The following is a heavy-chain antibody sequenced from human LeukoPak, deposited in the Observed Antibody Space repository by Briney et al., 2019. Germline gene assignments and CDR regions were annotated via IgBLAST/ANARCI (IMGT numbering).Heavy chain of an antibody. V-gene: IGHV1-2*02. Sequence: ASVKVSCKESGYSFTDYYMHWVRQAPGQGLEWMGWINPKRGDTKYAQKFQGRITMTRDTSISTSYMELSRLRSDDTAVYYCARERCTTAGCDKSFDSWGQGTLITVSS. CDR2: INPKRGDT. CDR1: GYSFTDYY. CDR3: ARERCTTAGCDKSFDS. D-gene: IGHD2-2*02. J-gene: IGHJ4*02.